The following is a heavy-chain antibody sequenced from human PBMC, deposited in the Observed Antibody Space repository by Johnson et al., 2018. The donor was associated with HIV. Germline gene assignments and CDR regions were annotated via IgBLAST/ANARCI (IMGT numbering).Heavy chain of an antibody. CDR1: GFTFDDYA. Sequence: VQLVESGGGVVRPGGSLRLSCGVSGFTFDDYAMSWVRQTPGKGLEWVSGINWTGGSTDYAASVKGRFTISRDNAKNSRYLQMNSLRAEDTAVYDCARDHSVYDIPAGAFDIWGQGTMVTVSS. V-gene: IGHV3-20*01. D-gene: IGHD5/OR15-5a*01. J-gene: IGHJ3*02. CDR3: ARDHSVYDIPAGAFDI. CDR2: INWTGGST.